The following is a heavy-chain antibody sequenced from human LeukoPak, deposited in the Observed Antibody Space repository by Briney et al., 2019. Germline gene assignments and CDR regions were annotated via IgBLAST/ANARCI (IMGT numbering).Heavy chain of an antibody. D-gene: IGHD6-13*01. CDR3: ARDRSSSF. CDR1: GFTFSSYW. J-gene: IGHJ4*02. CDR2: IKQDGSEK. Sequence: GGSLRLSCAASGFTFSSYWMSWVRQAPGKGLEWVANIKQDGSEKYYVDSVKGRFTISRDNAKNLVYLQMNNLRAEDTAVYYCARDRSSSFWGPGILVTVSS. V-gene: IGHV3-7*03.